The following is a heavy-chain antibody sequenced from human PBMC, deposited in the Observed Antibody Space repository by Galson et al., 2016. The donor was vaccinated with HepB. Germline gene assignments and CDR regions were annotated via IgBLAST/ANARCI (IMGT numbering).Heavy chain of an antibody. CDR1: RFTFSNYA. D-gene: IGHD3-10*01. CDR3: ARDLYCSGSKCNTSDPHYYVSGSWPAH. V-gene: IGHV3-23*01. J-gene: IGHJ4*02. CDR2: INGGGNIT. Sequence: SLRLSCAASRFTFSNYAMTWVRQAPGRGLEWVSVINGGGNITYYADSVQGRFTISRDNSKNKLYLEMKSLRVEDTAIYFCARDLYCSGSKCNTSDPHYYVSGSWPAHWGQGTLVTVSS.